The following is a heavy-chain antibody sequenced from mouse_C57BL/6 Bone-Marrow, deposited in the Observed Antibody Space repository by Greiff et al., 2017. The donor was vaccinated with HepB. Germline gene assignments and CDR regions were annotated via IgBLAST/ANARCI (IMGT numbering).Heavy chain of an antibody. CDR1: GFSLTSYG. V-gene: IGHV2-6*03. CDR2: IWSDGST. J-gene: IGHJ3*01. CDR3: ARLGHDYDEAAWFAY. D-gene: IGHD2-4*01. Sequence: QVQLKESGPGLVAPSQSLSITCTVSGFSLTSYGVHWVRQPPGKGLEWLVVIWSDGSTTYNSALKSRLSISKDNSKSQVFLKMNSLQTDDTAMYYCARLGHDYDEAAWFAYWGQGTLVTVSA.